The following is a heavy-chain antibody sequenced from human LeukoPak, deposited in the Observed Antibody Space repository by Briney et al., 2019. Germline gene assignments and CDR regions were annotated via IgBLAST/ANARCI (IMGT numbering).Heavy chain of an antibody. CDR3: ARDLRNYDILTGYYWYFDL. V-gene: IGHV4-61*08. CDR1: GGSISSNGYY. D-gene: IGHD3-9*01. CDR2: IYYSGST. Sequence: SETLSLTCTVSGGSISSNGYYWSWIRQPPGKGLEWIGYIYYSGSTNYNPSLKSRVTISVDTSKNQFSLKLSSVTAADTAVYYCARDLRNYDILTGYYWYFDLWGRGTLVTVSS. J-gene: IGHJ2*01.